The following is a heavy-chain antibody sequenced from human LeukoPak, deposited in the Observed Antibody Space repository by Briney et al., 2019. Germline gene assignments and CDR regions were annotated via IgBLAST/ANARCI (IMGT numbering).Heavy chain of an antibody. CDR2: IYYSGST. CDR1: GGSISSGDYY. V-gene: IGHV4-30-4*08. J-gene: IGHJ4*02. D-gene: IGHD3-9*01. Sequence: SQTLSLTCTVSGGSISSGDYYWSWIRQPPGKGLEWIGYIYYSGSTYYNPSFKSRVTISVDTSKNQFSLKLSSVTAADTAVYYCAGLFDILTGYNVDYWGQGTLVTVSS. CDR3: AGLFDILTGYNVDY.